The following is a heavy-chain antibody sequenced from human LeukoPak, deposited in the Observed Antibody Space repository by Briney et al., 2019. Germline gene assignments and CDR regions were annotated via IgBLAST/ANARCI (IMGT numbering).Heavy chain of an antibody. CDR2: IYYSGST. J-gene: IGHJ4*02. Sequence: SETLSLTCTVSGGSINSYYWSWIRQPPGKGLEWIGYIYYSGSTNYNPSLKSRVTISVDRSKNQFSLQLSSVTAADTAVYYCARDGGTHDYVGPDYWGQGTLVTVSS. CDR1: GGSINSYY. D-gene: IGHD4-17*01. V-gene: IGHV4-59*12. CDR3: ARDGGTHDYVGPDY.